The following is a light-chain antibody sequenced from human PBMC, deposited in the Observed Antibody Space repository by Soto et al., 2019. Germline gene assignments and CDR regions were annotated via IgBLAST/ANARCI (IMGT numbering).Light chain of an antibody. J-gene: IGKJ4*01. V-gene: IGKV1-5*01. CDR1: QSISSW. CDR3: QQYNDLST. CDR2: DAS. Sequence: GDRVTITCRASQSISSWLAWYQQKPGKAPKLLIYDASSLESGVPSRFSGSGSGTDFTLTISSLQPEDVATYYCQQYNDLSTFGGGTKVDIK.